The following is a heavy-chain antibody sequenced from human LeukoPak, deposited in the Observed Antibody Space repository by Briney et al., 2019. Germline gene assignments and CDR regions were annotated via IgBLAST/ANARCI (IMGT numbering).Heavy chain of an antibody. Sequence: SETLSLTCAVYGASFSGYYRSWIRQPPGKGLEWIGEINLGGSTNYNPSLKSRVTISLDTSEKQFSLKMSSVTAADTAVYYCARHWPTIRGVDYWGQGTLVTVSS. J-gene: IGHJ4*02. CDR2: INLGGST. CDR3: ARHWPTIRGVDY. CDR1: GASFSGYY. V-gene: IGHV4-34*01. D-gene: IGHD3-10*01.